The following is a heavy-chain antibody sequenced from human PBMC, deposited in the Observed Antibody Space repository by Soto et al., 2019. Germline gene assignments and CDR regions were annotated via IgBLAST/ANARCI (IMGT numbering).Heavy chain of an antibody. CDR2: INPNSGDT. D-gene: IGHD6-19*01. Sequence: EASVKVSCKASEYIFPAYYIHWVRQAPGQGLEWMGRINPNSGDTDHAQKFQGRVTMTWATSISTVCMELTTLTSHDTAVYYCAVSIGVPDPHTAFDYWGQGTPVTVSS. V-gene: IGHV1-2*06. CDR3: AVSIGVPDPHTAFDY. CDR1: EYIFPAYY. J-gene: IGHJ4*02.